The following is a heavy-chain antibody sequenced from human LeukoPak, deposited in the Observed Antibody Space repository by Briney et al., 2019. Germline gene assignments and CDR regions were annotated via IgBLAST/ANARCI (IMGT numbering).Heavy chain of an antibody. CDR3: ARVVSSTMEGGYFDS. V-gene: IGHV1-18*01. CDR1: GYTFTSYG. D-gene: IGHD2-2*01. J-gene: IGHJ4*02. CDR2: VSPSSGDT. Sequence: GASVKVSCKASGYTFTSYGISWVRQAPGQWLEWMGRVSPSSGDTTFPQKLQGRITMTTDTSTSTAYLELRSLKSDDTAIYYCARVVSSTMEGGYFDSWGQGTLVTVSS.